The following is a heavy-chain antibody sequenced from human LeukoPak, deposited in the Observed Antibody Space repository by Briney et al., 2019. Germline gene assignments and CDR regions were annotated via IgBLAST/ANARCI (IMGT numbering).Heavy chain of an antibody. D-gene: IGHD6-13*01. Sequence: GGSLILSFAASGFTFSSYEINWVRQAPGKVLEWGSYISSSCSTIYYADSLRDRLTMSRANAKTSLYLQMNSLRAEDTDVYYCAREGGSSWIFDSWGQGTLVTVSS. V-gene: IGHV3-48*03. J-gene: IGHJ4*02. CDR2: ISSSCSTI. CDR3: AREGGSSWIFDS. CDR1: GFTFSSYE.